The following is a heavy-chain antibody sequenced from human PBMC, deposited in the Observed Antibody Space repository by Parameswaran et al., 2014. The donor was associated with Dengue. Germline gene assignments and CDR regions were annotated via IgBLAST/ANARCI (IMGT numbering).Heavy chain of an antibody. V-gene: IGHV3-23*01. CDR2: IDGSGYNT. CDR3: AKGLHSGSYSELHY. CDR1: GFTFSDYA. Sequence: QAGGSLRLSCAVSGFTFSDYAMSWVRQAPGKGLEWVSGIDGSGYNTYTGLSGDDSRKHYADSVKGRFTISRDNSKNTLYLQMNTLRAEDTAVYYCAKGLHSGSYSELHYWGRGTLVTVSS. J-gene: IGHJ4*02. D-gene: IGHD1-26*01.